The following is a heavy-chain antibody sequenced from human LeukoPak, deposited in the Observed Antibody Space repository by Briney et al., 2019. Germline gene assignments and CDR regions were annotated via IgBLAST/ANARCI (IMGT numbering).Heavy chain of an antibody. Sequence: GGSLRLSCAASGLTFNNYVMTWVRQPPGKGLEWVSAITGSGGSTYYADSLKGRFTISRDNSKNNLYLQMNSLRAEDTAVYYCASRHYYYIDVWGKGTTVTVSS. CDR3: ASRHYYYIDV. CDR1: GLTFNNYV. J-gene: IGHJ6*03. V-gene: IGHV3-23*01. CDR2: ITGSGGST.